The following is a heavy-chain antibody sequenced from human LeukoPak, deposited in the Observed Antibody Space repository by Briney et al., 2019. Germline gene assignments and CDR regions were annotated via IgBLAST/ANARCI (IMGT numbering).Heavy chain of an antibody. J-gene: IGHJ4*02. CDR2: ISYDGSNK. CDR3: AKEDLEMATISSVYFDY. Sequence: PGRSLRLSCAASGFTFSSYGMHWVRQAPGKGLEWVAVISYDGSNKYYADSVKGRFTISRDNSKNTLYLQMNSLRAEDTAVYYCAKEDLEMATISSVYFDYWGQGTLVTVSS. CDR1: GFTFSSYG. V-gene: IGHV3-30*18. D-gene: IGHD5-24*01.